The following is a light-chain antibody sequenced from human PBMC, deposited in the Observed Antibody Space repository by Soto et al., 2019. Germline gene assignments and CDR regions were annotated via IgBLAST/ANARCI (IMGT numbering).Light chain of an antibody. CDR3: QQYNSYRP. Sequence: AIKLNLSASSLSASVRDRVTITCRASQGINSYLAWYQQKPGKAPKLLIYDASSLESGVPSRFSGSGSGTEFTLTISSLQPDDFATYYCQQYNSYRPVGQVSKVAIK. CDR1: QGINSY. CDR2: DAS. J-gene: IGKJ1*01. V-gene: IGKV1-13*02.